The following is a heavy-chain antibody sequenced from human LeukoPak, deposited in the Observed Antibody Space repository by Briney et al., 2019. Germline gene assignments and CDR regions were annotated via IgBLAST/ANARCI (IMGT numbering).Heavy chain of an antibody. CDR1: GGSFSGYY. CDR2: INHSGST. J-gene: IGHJ4*02. CDR3: ARAAYDSSGYYLDY. V-gene: IGHV4-34*01. D-gene: IGHD3-22*01. Sequence: SETLSLTCAVYGGSFSGYYWSWIRQPPGKGLEWIGEINHSGSTSYNPSLKSRVTISVDTSKNQFSLKLSSVTAADTAVYYCARAAYDSSGYYLDYWGQGTLVTVSS.